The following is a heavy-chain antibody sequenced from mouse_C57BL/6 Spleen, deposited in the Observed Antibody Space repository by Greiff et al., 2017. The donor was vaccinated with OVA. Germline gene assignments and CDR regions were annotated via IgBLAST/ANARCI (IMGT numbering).Heavy chain of an antibody. CDR3: ARLREAMDY. D-gene: IGHD1-1*01. Sequence: EVKLMESGGGLVKPGGSLKLSCAASGFTFSDYGMHWVRQAPEKGLEWVAYISSGSSTIYYADKVKGRFTISRDNAKNTLFLQMTSLRSEDTAMYYCARLREAMDYWGQGTSVTVSS. V-gene: IGHV5-17*01. CDR1: GFTFSDYG. J-gene: IGHJ4*01. CDR2: ISSGSSTI.